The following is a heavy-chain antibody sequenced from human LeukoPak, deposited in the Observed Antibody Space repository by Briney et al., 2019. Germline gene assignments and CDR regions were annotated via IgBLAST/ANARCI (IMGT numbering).Heavy chain of an antibody. V-gene: IGHV3-30*02. CDR3: AKDGDFWSGYYPEGVDY. CDR2: IRFDGSNK. CDR1: GFTFSSYG. Sequence: GGSLRLSCAASGFTFSSYGMHWVRQAPGKGLEWVAFIRFDGSNKYYADSVKGRFTISRDNSKNTLYLQMNSLRAEDTAVYYCAKDGDFWSGYYPEGVDYWGQGTLVTVSS. D-gene: IGHD3-3*01. J-gene: IGHJ4*02.